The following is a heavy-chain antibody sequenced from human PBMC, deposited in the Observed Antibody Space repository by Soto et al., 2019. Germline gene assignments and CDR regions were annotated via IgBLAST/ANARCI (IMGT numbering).Heavy chain of an antibody. CDR1: GFSFSSYT. Sequence: EVQLVESGGGLVKPGGSLRLSCRASGFSFSSYTMSWVRQAPGKGLEWVSSISRTSEDIYYADSLKGRCDISRDNARNLVSLEVDSLRVEDGAVYFCARVGRDYGGGGSPDWWGQGTLVTVSS. CDR2: ISRTSEDI. J-gene: IGHJ4*02. D-gene: IGHD4-17*01. CDR3: ARVGRDYGGGGSPDW. V-gene: IGHV3-21*06.